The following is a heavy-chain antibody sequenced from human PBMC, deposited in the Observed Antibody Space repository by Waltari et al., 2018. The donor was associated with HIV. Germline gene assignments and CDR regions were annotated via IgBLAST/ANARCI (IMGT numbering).Heavy chain of an antibody. J-gene: IGHJ3*02. Sequence: EVQLVESGGGLVQPGGSLRLSCAASGFTFSTYWMCWVRQAPGKGLEWVANIKQDGSEKYYVDSVKGRFTISRDNAKNSLYLQMNSLRAEDTAVYYCARMIVVVVAATGAFESWGQGTMVTVSS. CDR2: IKQDGSEK. CDR3: ARMIVVVVAATGAFES. D-gene: IGHD2-15*01. CDR1: GFTFSTYW. V-gene: IGHV3-7*01.